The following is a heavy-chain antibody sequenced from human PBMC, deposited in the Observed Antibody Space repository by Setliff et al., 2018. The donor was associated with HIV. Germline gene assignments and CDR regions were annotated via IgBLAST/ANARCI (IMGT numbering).Heavy chain of an antibody. J-gene: IGHJ5*02. CDR2: VSYSESA. D-gene: IGHD1-1*01. Sequence: SETLSLTCTVSGGSITSHYWAWIRQPPGRRLEWIGYVSYSESATYNPSLKSRVTMSLDTSKNQFSLRLSSVTAADTAIYYCAREGLSGWFGPWGQGSLVTVSS. CDR1: GGSITSHY. CDR3: AREGLSGWFGP. V-gene: IGHV4-59*11.